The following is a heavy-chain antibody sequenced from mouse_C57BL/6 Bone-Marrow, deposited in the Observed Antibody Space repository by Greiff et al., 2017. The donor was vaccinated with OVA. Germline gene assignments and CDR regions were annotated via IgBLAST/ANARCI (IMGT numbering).Heavy chain of an antibody. CDR2: ISSGGDYI. V-gene: IGHV5-9-1*02. Sequence: EVKLQESGEGLVKPGGSLKLSCAASGFTFSSYAMSWVRQTPEKRLEWVAYISSGGDYIYYADTVKGRFTISRDNARNTLYLQMSSLKSEDTAMYYCTRERGATVAYFDVWGTGTTVTVSS. D-gene: IGHD1-1*01. J-gene: IGHJ1*03. CDR3: TRERGATVAYFDV. CDR1: GFTFSSYA.